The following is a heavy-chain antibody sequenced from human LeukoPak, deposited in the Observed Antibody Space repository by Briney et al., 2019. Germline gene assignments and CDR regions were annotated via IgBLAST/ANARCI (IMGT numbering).Heavy chain of an antibody. CDR3: ARVATMVRVPLDALDI. Sequence: GGSLRLSCAASGFTFSNYWMHWVRQAPGKGLEWVSRINPDGSSSNYADSVKGRFTTSRDNAKNSLYLQMNSLRVEDTAVYYCARVATMVRVPLDALDIWGQGTMVSVSS. D-gene: IGHD3-10*01. CDR1: GFTFSNYW. J-gene: IGHJ3*02. CDR2: INPDGSSS. V-gene: IGHV3-74*01.